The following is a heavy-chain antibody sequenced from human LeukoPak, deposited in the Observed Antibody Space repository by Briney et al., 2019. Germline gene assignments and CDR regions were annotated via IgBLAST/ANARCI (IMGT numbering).Heavy chain of an antibody. J-gene: IGHJ4*02. CDR3: ASCPQYSSSSTFDY. D-gene: IGHD6-6*01. CDR1: GGTFSSYA. V-gene: IGHV1-69*01. CDR2: MIPIFGTA. Sequence: SVKVSCKASGGTFSSYAISWVRQAPGQGLEWMGGMIPIFGTANYAQKFQGRVTITADESTSTAYMELSSLRSEDTAVYYCASCPQYSSSSTFDYWGQGTLVTVSS.